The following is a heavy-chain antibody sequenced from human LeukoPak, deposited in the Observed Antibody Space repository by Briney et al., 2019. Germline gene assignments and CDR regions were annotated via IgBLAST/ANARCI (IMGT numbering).Heavy chain of an antibody. CDR2: IIPIFGAA. CDR1: GGTFSSYA. Sequence: SVKVSCKASGGTFSSYAISWVRQAPGQGLEWMGGIIPIFGAANLAQKFQGRVTITADESTNTAYMELTSLRSEDTAVYYCARGEPSDYWGQGTLVTVSS. V-gene: IGHV1-69*01. D-gene: IGHD3-16*01. J-gene: IGHJ4*02. CDR3: ARGEPSDY.